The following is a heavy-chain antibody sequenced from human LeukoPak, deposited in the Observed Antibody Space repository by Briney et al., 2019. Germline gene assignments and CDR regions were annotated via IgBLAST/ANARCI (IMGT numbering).Heavy chain of an antibody. D-gene: IGHD3-9*01. V-gene: IGHV4-34*01. CDR3: ARLTGYSSESWFDP. J-gene: IGHJ5*02. CDR1: GGSFSGYY. Sequence: PSETLSLTCAVYGGSFSGYYWSWLRQPPGKGLEWIGEINHSGSTNYNPSLKSRVTISVHKSKNQFSLKLSSVTAADTAVYYCARLTGYSSESWFDPWGQGTLVTVSS. CDR2: INHSGST.